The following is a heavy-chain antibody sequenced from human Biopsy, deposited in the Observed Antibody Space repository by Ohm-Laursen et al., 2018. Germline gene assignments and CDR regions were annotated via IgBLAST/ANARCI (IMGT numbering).Heavy chain of an antibody. V-gene: IGHV3-33*08. CDR1: GFTFGDYY. CDR2: IFYDGSNT. J-gene: IGHJ4*01. Sequence: SLRLSCAASGFTFGDYYMSWIRQAPGKGLEWVAFIFYDGSNTYYADSVKGRFTISRDNSKNTVSLQMDSLRAEDTALYYCARDYTWNYVGIGYWGHGTLVTVSS. CDR3: ARDYTWNYVGIGY. D-gene: IGHD1-7*01.